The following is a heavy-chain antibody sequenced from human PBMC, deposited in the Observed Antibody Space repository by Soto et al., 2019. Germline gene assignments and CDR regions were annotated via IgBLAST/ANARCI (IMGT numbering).Heavy chain of an antibody. CDR3: AKVRYSSPMGYYYGMDV. J-gene: IGHJ6*02. CDR1: RFAFSKFI. Sequence: SVKVSCKASRFAFSKFIVTWVRQAPGLGLEWVGGIIPIFGTANYAQKFQGRVTITADESTSTSYMEVNNLRSEDTAVYYCAKVRYSSPMGYYYGMDVWGQGTTVTVSS. D-gene: IGHD6-19*01. CDR2: IIPIFGTA. V-gene: IGHV1-69*13.